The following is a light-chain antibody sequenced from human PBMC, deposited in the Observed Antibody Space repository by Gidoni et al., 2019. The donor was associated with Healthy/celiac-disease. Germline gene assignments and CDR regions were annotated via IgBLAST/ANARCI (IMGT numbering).Light chain of an antibody. CDR2: DVS. CDR3: SSYTSSSTLV. CDR1: SSDVGGYNY. Sequence: QSALTQPASVSGSPGQSITISCTGTSSDVGGYNYVSWYQQHPGKAPKLMIYDVSNPPSGVSNRFSGSTSGNTASLTISGLQAEDEADYYCSSYTSSSTLVFGGGTKLTVL. V-gene: IGLV2-14*01. J-gene: IGLJ2*01.